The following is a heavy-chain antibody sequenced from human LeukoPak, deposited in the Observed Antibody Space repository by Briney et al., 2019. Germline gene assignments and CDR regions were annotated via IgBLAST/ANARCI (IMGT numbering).Heavy chain of an antibody. D-gene: IGHD3-22*01. J-gene: IGHJ4*02. CDR1: GGSLSGYH. V-gene: IGHV4-34*01. CDR3: ASTMMTSSYYFDS. Sequence: PSETLSLTCAVYGGSLSGYHWSWIRQAPGKGLEWIGDIGHTGRSTYNPSPKSRLTMSIDTSRNQFSLRLSSVTAADTSIYFCASTMMTSSYYFDSWGQGTQVIVSS. CDR2: IGHTGRS.